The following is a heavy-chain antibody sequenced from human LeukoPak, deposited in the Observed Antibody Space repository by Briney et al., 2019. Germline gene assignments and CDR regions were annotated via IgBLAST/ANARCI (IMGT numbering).Heavy chain of an antibody. J-gene: IGHJ2*01. CDR1: GDSISNYY. V-gene: IGHV4-4*07. Sequence: SETLSLTCTVSGDSISNYYWTWIRQPAGEGLEWIGRIYTSGSTNYNPSLKSRVTMSVDTSKNQFSLKLTSVTAADTAVYYCASCPRQAVAGTVSYWYFDLWGRGTLVTVSS. CDR2: IYTSGST. D-gene: IGHD6-19*01. CDR3: ASCPRQAVAGTVSYWYFDL.